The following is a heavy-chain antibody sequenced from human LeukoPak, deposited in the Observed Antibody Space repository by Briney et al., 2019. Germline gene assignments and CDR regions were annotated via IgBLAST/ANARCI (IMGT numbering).Heavy chain of an antibody. CDR2: IIPIFGTA. J-gene: IGHJ4*02. D-gene: IGHD5-18*01. V-gene: IGHV1-69*13. CDR1: GGTFSSYA. CDR3: ARVVDVNSYGLFDY. Sequence: SVKVSCKASGGTFSSYAISWVRQAPGQGLEWMGGIIPIFGTANYAQKFQGRVTITADESTSTAYMELSSLRSEDTAVYYCARVVDVNSYGLFDYWGQGTLVTVPS.